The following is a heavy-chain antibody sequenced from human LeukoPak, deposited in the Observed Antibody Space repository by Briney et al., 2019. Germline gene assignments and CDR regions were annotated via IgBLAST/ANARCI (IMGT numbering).Heavy chain of an antibody. Sequence: ASVKVSCKASRYTFTGYYMHWVRQAPGQGLEWMGWINPHSGDTNYAQKFQGRVTMTRDTSTSTAYMEVGRLRSDDTAVYYCAKDMRSRGYSGYDCFDYWGQGTLVTVSS. J-gene: IGHJ4*02. D-gene: IGHD5-12*01. CDR3: AKDMRSRGYSGYDCFDY. CDR1: RYTFTGYY. V-gene: IGHV1-2*02. CDR2: INPHSGDT.